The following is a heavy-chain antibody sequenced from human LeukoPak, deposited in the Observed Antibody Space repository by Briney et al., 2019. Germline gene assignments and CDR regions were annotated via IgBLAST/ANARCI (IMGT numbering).Heavy chain of an antibody. Sequence: SETLSLTCAVYGGSFSGYYWSWIRQPPGKGLEWIGETNHSGSTNYNPSLKSRVTISVDTSKNQFSLKLSSVTAADTAVYYCARGYLGPFDYWGQGTLVTVSS. CDR3: ARGYLGPFDY. CDR2: TNHSGST. J-gene: IGHJ4*02. D-gene: IGHD3-10*01. CDR1: GGSFSGYY. V-gene: IGHV4-34*01.